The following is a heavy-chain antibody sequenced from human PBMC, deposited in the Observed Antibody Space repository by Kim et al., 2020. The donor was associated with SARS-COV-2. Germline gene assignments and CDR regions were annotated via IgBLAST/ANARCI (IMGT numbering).Heavy chain of an antibody. CDR2: IYWDDDK. J-gene: IGHJ5*02. D-gene: IGHD6-13*01. CDR3: VHRPAAAGTSNWFDP. V-gene: IGHV2-5*02. Sequence: SGPTLVNPTQTLTLTCTFSGFSLSTNGVGVGWVRQPPGKALQWLALIYWDDDKRYSPSLRGRLTITKDTSKNQVVLTMTNMDPMDTGTYYCVHRPAAAGTSNWFDPWGQGTLVTVSS. CDR1: GFSLSTNGVG.